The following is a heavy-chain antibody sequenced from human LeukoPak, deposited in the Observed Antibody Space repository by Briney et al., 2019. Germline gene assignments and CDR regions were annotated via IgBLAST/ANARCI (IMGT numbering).Heavy chain of an antibody. J-gene: IGHJ4*02. CDR3: AKGAYDYIEIGYFDS. Sequence: GGSLRLSCAASGFTSTNYAMNWVRQAPGKGLEWVSVLIGSSGSTDYADSVKGRFTISRDNSKNTVFLQMNSLRAGDTAIYYCAKGAYDYIEIGYFDSWGQGTLVTVSS. V-gene: IGHV3-23*01. CDR1: GFTSTNYA. D-gene: IGHD5-12*01. CDR2: LIGSSGST.